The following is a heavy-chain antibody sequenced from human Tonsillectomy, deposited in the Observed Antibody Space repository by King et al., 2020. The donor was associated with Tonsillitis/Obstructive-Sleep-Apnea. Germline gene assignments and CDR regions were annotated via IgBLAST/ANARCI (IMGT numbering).Heavy chain of an antibody. CDR1: GFSLSTSGVG. Sequence: TLKESGPTLVKPTQTLTLTCTFSGFSLSTSGVGVGWIRQPPGKALEWLALINWDDDKRYSPSLKSRLTITKDTSKNQVVLTMTNMDPVDTATYYCAHRRGPLYYLEYWPQGPLVTVAS. D-gene: IGHD3-16*01. V-gene: IGHV2-5*02. J-gene: IGHJ4*02. CDR3: AHRRGPLYYLEY. CDR2: INWDDDK.